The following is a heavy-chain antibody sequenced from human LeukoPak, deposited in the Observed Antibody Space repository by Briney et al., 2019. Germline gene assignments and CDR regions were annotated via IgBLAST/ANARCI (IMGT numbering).Heavy chain of an antibody. Sequence: GASVKVSCKASGYTFTGHYMHWVRQAPGQGLEWMGIINPSGGSTSYAQKFQGRVTMTRDMSTSTVYMELSSLRSEDTAVYYCARVGNTAMAKGVGYYYYYMDVWGKGTTVTVSS. J-gene: IGHJ6*03. CDR2: INPSGGST. CDR1: GYTFTGHY. D-gene: IGHD5-18*01. CDR3: ARVGNTAMAKGVGYYYYYMDV. V-gene: IGHV1-46*01.